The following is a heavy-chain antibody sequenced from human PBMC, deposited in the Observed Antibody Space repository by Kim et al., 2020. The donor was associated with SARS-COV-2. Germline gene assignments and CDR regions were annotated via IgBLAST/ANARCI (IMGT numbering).Heavy chain of an antibody. D-gene: IGHD3-16*01. Sequence: GESLKISCKASGYNFDKSWIGWVRQMSGRGLEWMGIIYPDDSDTRYSPSFQGQVTMSVYKSTATAHLQWTSLKASDTAMYYCARGDLGTWDYWGQGTLVTVSS. CDR1: GYNFDKSW. J-gene: IGHJ4*02. V-gene: IGHV5-51*01. CDR3: ARGDLGTWDY. CDR2: IYPDDSDT.